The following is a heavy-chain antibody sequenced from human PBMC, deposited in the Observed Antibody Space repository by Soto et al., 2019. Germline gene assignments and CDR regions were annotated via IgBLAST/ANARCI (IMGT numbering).Heavy chain of an antibody. J-gene: IGHJ1*01. CDR1: GFSLSNARMG. Sequence: QVTLKESGPVLVKPTETLTLTCTVSGFSLSNARMGVSWIRQPPGKALEWLAHIFSNDEKSYSTSLKSRLTISKDTSKSQVVLTMTNMDPVDTATYYRARMLGDCSGGSCSRYFQHWGQGTLVTVSS. D-gene: IGHD2-15*01. V-gene: IGHV2-26*01. CDR3: ARMLGDCSGGSCSRYFQH. CDR2: IFSNDEK.